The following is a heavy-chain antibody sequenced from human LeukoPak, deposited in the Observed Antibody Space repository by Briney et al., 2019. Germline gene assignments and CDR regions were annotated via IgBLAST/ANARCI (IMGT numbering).Heavy chain of an antibody. Sequence: ASVKVSCKASGYTFTSYGISWVRPAPGQGLEWMGWISAYNGNTNYAQKLQGRVTMTTDTSTSTAYMELRSLRSDDTAVYYCARLVVPAAIFDYYYHMDVWGKGTTVTVSS. V-gene: IGHV1-18*01. CDR1: GYTFTSYG. CDR3: ARLVVPAAIFDYYYHMDV. J-gene: IGHJ6*03. D-gene: IGHD2-2*01. CDR2: ISAYNGNT.